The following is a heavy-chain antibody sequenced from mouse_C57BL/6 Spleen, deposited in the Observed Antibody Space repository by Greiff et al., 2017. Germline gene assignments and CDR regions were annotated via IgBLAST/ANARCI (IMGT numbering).Heavy chain of an antibody. CDR1: GYTFTSYW. V-gene: IGHV1-55*01. D-gene: IGHD1-3*01. CDR2: IYPGSGST. CDR3: AREDNSYWYFDV. J-gene: IGHJ1*03. Sequence: VQLQQSGAELVKPGASVKMSCKASGYTFTSYWITWVKQRPGQGLEWIGDIYPGSGSTNYNEKFKSKATLTVDTSSSTAYMQLSSLTSEDSAVYCCAREDNSYWYFDVWGTGTTVTVSS.